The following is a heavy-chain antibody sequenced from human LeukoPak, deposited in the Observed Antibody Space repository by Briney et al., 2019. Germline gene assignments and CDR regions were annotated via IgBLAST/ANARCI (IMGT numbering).Heavy chain of an antibody. Sequence: GGSLRLSCAASGFTFSSYWMSWVRQAPGKGLEGVANIKQDGSEKYYVDSVKGRFTISRDNAKNSLYLQMNSLRAEDTAVYYCARDRDYEILTGYFDYWGQGTLVTVSS. CDR3: ARDRDYEILTGYFDY. CDR2: IKQDGSEK. V-gene: IGHV3-7*01. J-gene: IGHJ4*02. CDR1: GFTFSSYW. D-gene: IGHD3-9*01.